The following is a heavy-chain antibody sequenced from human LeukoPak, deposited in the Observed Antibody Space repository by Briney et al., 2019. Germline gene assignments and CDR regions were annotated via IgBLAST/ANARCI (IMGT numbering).Heavy chain of an antibody. CDR2: IYYSGST. D-gene: IGHD3-3*01. J-gene: IGHJ4*02. CDR3: ARGLTWSGSQFDY. Sequence: SETLSLTCTVSGGSISSYYWSWIRQPPGKGLEWIGYIYYSGSTNYNPSLKSRVTISIDTSKNQFSLKLSSVTAADTAVYYCARGLTWSGSQFDYWGQGTPVTVSS. CDR1: GGSISSYY. V-gene: IGHV4-59*01.